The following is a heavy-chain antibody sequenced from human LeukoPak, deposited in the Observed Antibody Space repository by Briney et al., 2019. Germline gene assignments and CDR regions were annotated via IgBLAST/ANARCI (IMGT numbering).Heavy chain of an antibody. CDR2: ISWSSGNI. Sequence: GGSLRLSCAASGFTFDDYAMHWVRQAPGKGLEWVSGISWSSGNIGYADSVKGRFTISRDNAKNSLYLQMTSLRAEDTAFYYCAKGTAAGTVGDYFDYWGQGTLVTVSS. D-gene: IGHD6-13*01. CDR1: GFTFDDYA. J-gene: IGHJ4*02. CDR3: AKGTAAGTVGDYFDY. V-gene: IGHV3-9*01.